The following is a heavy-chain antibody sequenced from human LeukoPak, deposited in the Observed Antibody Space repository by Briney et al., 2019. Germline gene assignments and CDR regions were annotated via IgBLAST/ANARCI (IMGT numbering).Heavy chain of an antibody. V-gene: IGHV3-23*01. CDR2: IFPSGGEI. Sequence: GGSLRLSCAASGFTFSTLAMIGVRQPPGKGLEWVSSIFPSGGEIHYADSVRGRFTISRDNSKSTLTLQMNSLRAEDTAIYYCATYRQVLLPFESWGQGTLVTVSS. J-gene: IGHJ4*02. CDR1: GFTFSTLA. D-gene: IGHD2-8*02. CDR3: ATYRQVLLPFES.